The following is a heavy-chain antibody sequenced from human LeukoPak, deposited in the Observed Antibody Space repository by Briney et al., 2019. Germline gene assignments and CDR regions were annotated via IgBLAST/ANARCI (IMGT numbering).Heavy chain of an antibody. D-gene: IGHD3-10*01. CDR1: GFTFSSYS. Sequence: GGSLRLSCAASGFTFSSYSMNWVRQAPGKGLEWVSSISSSSSYIYYADSVKGRFTISRDNAKNSLYLQMNSLRAEDTAVYYCARVLFGELGGFYYYYHGMDVWGQGTTVTVSS. CDR3: ARVLFGELGGFYYYYHGMDV. J-gene: IGHJ6*02. CDR2: ISSSSSYI. V-gene: IGHV3-21*01.